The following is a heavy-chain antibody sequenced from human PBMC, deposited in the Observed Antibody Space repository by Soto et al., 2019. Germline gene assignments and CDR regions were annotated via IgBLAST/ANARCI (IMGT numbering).Heavy chain of an antibody. CDR1: GFTVSSNY. V-gene: IGHV3-66*01. CDR3: ARGGEYSSSWDPTYAFDI. J-gene: IGHJ3*02. D-gene: IGHD6-13*01. Sequence: EVQLVESGGGLVQPGGSLRLSCAASGFTVSSNYMSWVRQAPGKGLEWVSVIYSGGSTYYADSVKGRFTISRDNSKNTLYLQMNSLRAEDTAVYYCARGGEYSSSWDPTYAFDIWGQGTMVTVSS. CDR2: IYSGGST.